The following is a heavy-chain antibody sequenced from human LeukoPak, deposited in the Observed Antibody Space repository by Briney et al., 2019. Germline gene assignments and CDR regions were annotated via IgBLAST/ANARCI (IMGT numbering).Heavy chain of an antibody. CDR2: ISSSSSYI. CDR1: GFTFSTYS. J-gene: IGHJ4*02. D-gene: IGHD3-3*01. CDR3: ARSVEYYDFWSGKDF. V-gene: IGHV3-21*01. Sequence: GGSLRLSCAASGFTFSTYSMNWVRQTPGKGLEWVSSISSSSSYIYYADSVKGRFTISRDNAKNSLYLQMSSLRAEDTAVYYCARSVEYYDFWSGKDFWGQGTLVTVSS.